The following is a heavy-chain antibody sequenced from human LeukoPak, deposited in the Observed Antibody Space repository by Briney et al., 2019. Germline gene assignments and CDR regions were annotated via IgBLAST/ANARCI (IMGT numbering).Heavy chain of an antibody. J-gene: IGHJ4*02. CDR1: GGSFSGYY. CDR3: ARGYSSSCLFDY. V-gene: IGHV4-34*01. CDR2: INHSGST. Sequence: PSETLSLTCAVYGGSFSGYYWSWIRQPPGKGLEWIGEINHSGSTNYNPSLKSRVTISVDTSKNQFSLKLSSVTAADTAAYYCARGYSSSCLFDYWGQGTLVTVSS. D-gene: IGHD6-13*01.